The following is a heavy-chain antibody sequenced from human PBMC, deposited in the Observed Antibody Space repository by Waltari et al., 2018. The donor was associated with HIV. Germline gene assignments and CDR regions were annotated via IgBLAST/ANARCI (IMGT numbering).Heavy chain of an antibody. CDR2: IYHSGGT. CDR3: ASLVGGTQSVDY. CDR1: GCSIRDTLW. D-gene: IGHD1-26*01. V-gene: IGHV4-4*02. J-gene: IGHJ4*02. Sequence: QVQLQESGPGLVKPSGTLSLTCAVSGCSIRDTLWWSWVRQPPGKGLEWIGEIYHSGGTNYNPSLKSRVTISVDKSKNQFSLKVSSVTAADTAVYYCASLVGGTQSVDYWGQGTLVTVSS.